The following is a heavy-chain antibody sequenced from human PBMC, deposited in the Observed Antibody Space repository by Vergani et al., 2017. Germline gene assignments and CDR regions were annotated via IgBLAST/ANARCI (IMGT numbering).Heavy chain of an antibody. D-gene: IGHD3-16*01. J-gene: IGHJ3*02. CDR3: AREGWDQALTYGFDI. CDR1: GFTFSSYA. Sequence: VQLVESGGGLVKPGGSLRLSCAASGFTFSSYAMSWVRQAPGKGLEWIGEINHSGSTNYNPSLKSRVTISVDTSKNQFSLKLSSVTAADTAVYYCAREGWDQALTYGFDIWGQGTMVTVSS. CDR2: INHSGST. V-gene: IGHV4-34*01.